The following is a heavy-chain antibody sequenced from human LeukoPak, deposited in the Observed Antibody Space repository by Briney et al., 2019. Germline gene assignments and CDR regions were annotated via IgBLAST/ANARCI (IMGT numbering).Heavy chain of an antibody. V-gene: IGHV4-34*01. CDR1: GGSFSGYY. Sequence: SETPSLTCAVYGGSFSGYYWSWIRQPPGKGLEWIGEINHSGSTNYNPSLKSRVTISVDTSKNQFSLKLSSVTAADTAVYYCARVPYRYSYYYYYYYMDVWGKGTTVTVSS. CDR2: INHSGST. CDR3: ARVPYRYSYYYYYYYMDV. J-gene: IGHJ6*03. D-gene: IGHD4-11*01.